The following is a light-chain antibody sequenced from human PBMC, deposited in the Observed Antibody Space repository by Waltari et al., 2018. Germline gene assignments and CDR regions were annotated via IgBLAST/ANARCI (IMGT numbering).Light chain of an antibody. CDR3: CSYADSSTWV. Sequence: QSALTQPASVSGSPGQSITISCTGSSSAVVRSDLVSWYQHHPDKAPQVIIFDDSKRPSGISNRFSGSKSGNTASLTISGLQAEDEADYYCCSYADSSTWVFGGGTKLTVL. V-gene: IGLV2-23*01. J-gene: IGLJ3*02. CDR1: SSAVVRSDL. CDR2: DDS.